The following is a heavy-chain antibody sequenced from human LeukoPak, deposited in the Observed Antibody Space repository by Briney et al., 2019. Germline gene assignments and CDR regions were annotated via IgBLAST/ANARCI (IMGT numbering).Heavy chain of an antibody. V-gene: IGHV1-8*01. CDR2: MNPNSGNT. CDR3: AIYDFWSGYYPINDY. Sequence: VASVKVSCKASGYTFTSYDINWVRQATGQGLEWMGWMNPNSGNTGYAQKFQGRVTMTRNTSISTAYMELSSLRSADTAVYYCAIYDFWSGYYPINDYWGQGTLVTVSS. J-gene: IGHJ4*02. D-gene: IGHD3-3*01. CDR1: GYTFTSYD.